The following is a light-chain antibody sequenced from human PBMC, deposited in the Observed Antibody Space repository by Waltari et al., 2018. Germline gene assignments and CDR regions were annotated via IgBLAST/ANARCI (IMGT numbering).Light chain of an antibody. V-gene: IGLV3-25*03. CDR2: KDS. Sequence: SYELAQPPSVSVSPGQTARITCSGDALSNQYAYWYQQKPGQAPVVVMYKDSERPSGIPERFSGSSSVTTVTLTISGVQAEDEADYHCQSADSSGTYVFGTGTKVTVL. J-gene: IGLJ1*01. CDR1: ALSNQY. CDR3: QSADSSGTYV.